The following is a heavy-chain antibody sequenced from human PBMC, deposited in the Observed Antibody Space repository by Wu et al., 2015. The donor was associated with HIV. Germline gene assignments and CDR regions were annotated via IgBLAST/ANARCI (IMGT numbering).Heavy chain of an antibody. CDR2: INPNSGGT. CDR1: AESFNNYP. V-gene: IGHV1-2*02. D-gene: IGHD3-22*01. CDR3: ARAGPITMIVVGDDAFDI. Sequence: QVQVVQSETEMKKPGSSVKISCKVSAESFNNYPIHWVRQVPGQGLEWMGWINPNSGGTNYAQKFQGRVTMTRDTSISTAYMELSRLRSDDTAVYYCARAGPITMIVVGDDAFDIWGQRDKWSPSLQ. J-gene: IGHJ3*02.